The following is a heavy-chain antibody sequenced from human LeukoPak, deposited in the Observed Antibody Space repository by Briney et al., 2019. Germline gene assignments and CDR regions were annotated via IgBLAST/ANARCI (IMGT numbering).Heavy chain of an antibody. D-gene: IGHD3-10*01. CDR3: AREPPMGRYYHGMDV. CDR2: IDEDGKTI. V-gene: IGHV3-74*01. CDR1: GFTFNSYW. J-gene: IGHJ6*02. Sequence: GGSLRLSCAASGFTFNSYWMHWVRQAPGKGLVWVSRIDEDGKTIDYADSVKGRFTISRDNAKDTLYLQMSSLRDEDTAVYYCAREPPMGRYYHGMDVWGQGTTVTVSS.